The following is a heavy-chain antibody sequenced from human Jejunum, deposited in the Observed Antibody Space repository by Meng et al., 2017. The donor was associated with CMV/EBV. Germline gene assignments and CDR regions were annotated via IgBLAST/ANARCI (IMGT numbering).Heavy chain of an antibody. D-gene: IGHD4-17*01. CDR2: FYSGGRT. J-gene: IGHJ6*02. V-gene: IGHV4-39*07. CDR3: ARDFGDYTNDYYGMDV. CDR1: SISGSTNY. Sequence: SISGSTNYWGWIRQPPGKGLERIGSFYSGGRTYYNPSVKSRVTISVDTSKSHFSLKLSSVTAADTAVYYCARDFGDYTNDYYGMDVWGQGTTVTVSS.